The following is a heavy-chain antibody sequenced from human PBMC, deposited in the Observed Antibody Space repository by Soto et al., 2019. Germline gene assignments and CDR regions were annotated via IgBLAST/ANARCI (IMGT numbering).Heavy chain of an antibody. D-gene: IGHD2-15*01. CDR1: GYTFTSYY. CDR3: STYCSGGRCYSRGDYYSGMHV. CDR2: INPNGGST. J-gene: IGHJ6*02. V-gene: IGHV1-46*01. Sequence: WASVKVSCNASGYTFTSYYMHWVRQAPGQGLEWMGIINPNGGSTSYAQKFQGRVTMTRDTSTSTVYMELSSLRSEDTAVYYCSTYCSGGRCYSRGDYYSGMHVWGQATKVTVSS.